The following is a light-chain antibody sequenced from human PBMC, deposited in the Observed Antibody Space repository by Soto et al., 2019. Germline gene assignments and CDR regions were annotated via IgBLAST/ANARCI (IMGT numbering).Light chain of an antibody. J-gene: IGLJ3*02. V-gene: IGLV1-40*01. CDR1: SSNIGAGYD. Sequence: QSVLTQPPSVSGAPGQRVTISCTGRSSNIGAGYDVHGYQQLPGTAPKLLIYGNSNRPSGVPDRFSGSKSGTSASLAITGLQDEDEADYYCQSYDSSLSGWVFGGGTKLTVL. CDR3: QSYDSSLSGWV. CDR2: GNS.